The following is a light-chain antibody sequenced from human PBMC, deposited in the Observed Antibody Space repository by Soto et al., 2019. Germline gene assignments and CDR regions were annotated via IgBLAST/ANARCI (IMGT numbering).Light chain of an antibody. Sequence: SVLTQPASLSGSPGQSITISCTGASSDIGSYDLVSWYQQHPGTAPKLIIYEVTKRPSGVSTRFSGSKSGNTASLTISGLQAVDEADYYCCSFADFTYVFGTGTKVTVL. V-gene: IGLV2-23*02. CDR1: SSDIGSYDL. J-gene: IGLJ1*01. CDR2: EVT. CDR3: CSFADFTYV.